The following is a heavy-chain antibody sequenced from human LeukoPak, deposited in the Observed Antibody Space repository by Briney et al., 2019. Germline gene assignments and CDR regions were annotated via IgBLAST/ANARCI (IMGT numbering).Heavy chain of an antibody. Sequence: ASVKVCCTASGYTFTSYYINWVPQATGQGLEYMGWMNTNSGNIEYAQKFQGRVTMTRDTSISTAYMELSSLRSEDTAVYYCARRTEHGNDYWGQGTLVTV. V-gene: IGHV1-8*01. D-gene: IGHD4-23*01. CDR1: GYTFTSYY. CDR2: MNTNSGNI. J-gene: IGHJ4*02. CDR3: ARRTEHGNDY.